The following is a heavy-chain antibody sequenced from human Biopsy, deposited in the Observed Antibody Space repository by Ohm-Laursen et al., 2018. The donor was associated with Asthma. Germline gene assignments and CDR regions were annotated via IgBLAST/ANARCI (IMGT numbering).Heavy chain of an antibody. D-gene: IGHD2-2*01. CDR1: GGTFNTYV. CDR2: INSVFGTT. Sequence: SSVKVSCKTLGGTFNTYVIGWVRQAPGQGLEWMGGINSVFGTTTYPQKFQDRVTITADDSTSTVYMELSSLRSEDTAVYYCARKAGSCISRTCYSLDFWGQGTLVTVSS. J-gene: IGHJ4*02. V-gene: IGHV1-69*01. CDR3: ARKAGSCISRTCYSLDF.